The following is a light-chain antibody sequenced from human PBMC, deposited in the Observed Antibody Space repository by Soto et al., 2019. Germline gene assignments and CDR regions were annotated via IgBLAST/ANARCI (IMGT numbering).Light chain of an antibody. CDR3: CSYARSSTYVV. J-gene: IGLJ2*01. CDR1: SSDVGSYNL. Sequence: QSALTQPASVSGSPGQSMTISCTGTSSDVGSYNLVSWYQQHPGKAPKLMIYEGSKRPSGVSNRFSGSKSGNTASLTISGLQPEDEADYYCCSYARSSTYVVFGGGTKLTVL. V-gene: IGLV2-23*01. CDR2: EGS.